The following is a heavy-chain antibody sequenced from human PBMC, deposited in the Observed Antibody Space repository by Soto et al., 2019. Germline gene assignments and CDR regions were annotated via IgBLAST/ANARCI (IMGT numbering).Heavy chain of an antibody. CDR1: GDSINSGIYN. J-gene: IGHJ5*02. CDR3: ARGETYYYGSGSSNYLDP. D-gene: IGHD3-10*01. CDR2: MHYSGST. V-gene: IGHV4-30-4*01. Sequence: QVQLQESGPGLVKPSQTLSLTCTVSGDSINSGIYNWNWIRQPPGKGLEWVGYMHYSGSTYYNPSLKSRVSISVDTSKRQFSLELSSVTAADTAVYYCARGETYYYGSGSSNYLDPWGQGTLVTVSS.